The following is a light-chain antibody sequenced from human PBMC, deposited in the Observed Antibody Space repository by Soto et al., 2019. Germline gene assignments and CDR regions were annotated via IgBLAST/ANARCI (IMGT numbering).Light chain of an antibody. V-gene: IGKV1-5*01. J-gene: IGKJ1*01. Sequence: DIHMTQSPSTLSASVGDRVTITCRASQSISSWLARYKQKPGKAPKLLIYDASILESGVPSRFSGVGSGTDFTLTISILQPDDFATYYCQQYNSYSSTFGQGTKVEIK. CDR2: DAS. CDR3: QQYNSYSST. CDR1: QSISSW.